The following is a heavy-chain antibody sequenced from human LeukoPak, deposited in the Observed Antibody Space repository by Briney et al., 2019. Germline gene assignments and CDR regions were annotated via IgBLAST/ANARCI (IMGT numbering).Heavy chain of an antibody. CDR3: ARVGYYDSSGFEFDY. CDR1: GGTFSSYA. D-gene: IGHD3-22*01. CDR2: IIPIFGIA. J-gene: IGHJ4*02. V-gene: IGHV1-69*04. Sequence: SVKVSCKASGGTFSSYAISWVRQAPGQGLEWMGRIIPIFGIANYAQKFQGRVTITADKSTSTAYMELSSLRSEDTAVYYCARVGYYDSSGFEFDYWGQGTLVTVSS.